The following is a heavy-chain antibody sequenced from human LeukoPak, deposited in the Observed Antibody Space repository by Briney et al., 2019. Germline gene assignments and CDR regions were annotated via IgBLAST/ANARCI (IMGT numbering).Heavy chain of an antibody. CDR3: ARGNGGGLLYYDSSGYYYRDAFDI. V-gene: IGHV1-2*06. J-gene: IGHJ3*02. CDR2: INPRDGET. CDR1: GYNFAGYY. D-gene: IGHD3-22*01. Sequence: GASVKVSCKGSGYNFAGYYIHWVRQAPGQGLEWMGRINPRDGETNFAQKFQGRVTMTRDTSISTAYMELSRLRSDDTAVYYCARGNGGGLLYYDSSGYYYRDAFDIWGQGTMVTVSS.